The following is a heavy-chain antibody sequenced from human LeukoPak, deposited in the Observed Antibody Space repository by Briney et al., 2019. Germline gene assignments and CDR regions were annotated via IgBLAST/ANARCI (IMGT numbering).Heavy chain of an antibody. CDR1: GYTFTGYY. V-gene: IGHV1-18*04. CDR2: ISAYNGKT. J-gene: IGHJ6*02. Sequence: ASVKVSCKASGYTFTGYYMHWVRQAPGQGLEWMGWISAYNGKTKYAQKFQGRLTMTTEASTSTAYMELRSLTSDDTAVYYCARDRIDYGDYVDYYYYGMDVWGQGTTVTVSS. CDR3: ARDRIDYGDYVDYYYYGMDV. D-gene: IGHD4-17*01.